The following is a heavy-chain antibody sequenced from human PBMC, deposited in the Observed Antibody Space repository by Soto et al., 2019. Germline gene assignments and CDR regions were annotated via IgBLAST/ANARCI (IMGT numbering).Heavy chain of an antibody. CDR2: IYWDDDY. V-gene: IGHV2-5*02. CDR1: GFSLSSDGVG. J-gene: IGHJ4*02. Sequence: QITLKESGPTLVKPTQTLTLTCTISGFSLSSDGVGVGWIRQPPGKALEWLAFIYWDDDYRYSPSLQSLLNITKDSSNIQVLRIGTEVDPVNSATYFCACRITYSRSWSSCLFDSCGQGILVTVSS. CDR3: ACRITYSRSWSSCLFDS. D-gene: IGHD3-3*01.